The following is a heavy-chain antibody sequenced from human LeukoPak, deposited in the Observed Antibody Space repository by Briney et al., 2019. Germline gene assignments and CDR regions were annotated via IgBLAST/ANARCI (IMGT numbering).Heavy chain of an antibody. Sequence: GESLKISCKGSGYSFPSYSISWVRQMPGKGLEWMGRIDPSDSYTNYSPSFQGHVTISADKSIRTAYLQWSSLKASDTAMYYCARQHPRAFDIWSQGTMVTVSS. CDR2: IDPSDSYT. CDR3: ARQHPRAFDI. V-gene: IGHV5-10-1*01. J-gene: IGHJ3*02. CDR1: GYSFPSYS.